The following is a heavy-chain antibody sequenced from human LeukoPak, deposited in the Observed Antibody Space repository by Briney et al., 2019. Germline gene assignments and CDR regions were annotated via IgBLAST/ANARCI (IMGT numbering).Heavy chain of an antibody. CDR1: GFTFSSYE. Sequence: GGSLTLSCAVSGFTFSSYEMNWVRQAPGKGLEWVSYISSSGSTIYYTDSVNGRFTISRDSAKNSLYLQMNSLSAEETAVYYCAELGITIIGGVWGKGTTVTISS. V-gene: IGHV3-48*03. CDR2: ISSSGSTI. J-gene: IGHJ6*04. D-gene: IGHD3-10*02. CDR3: AELGITIIGGV.